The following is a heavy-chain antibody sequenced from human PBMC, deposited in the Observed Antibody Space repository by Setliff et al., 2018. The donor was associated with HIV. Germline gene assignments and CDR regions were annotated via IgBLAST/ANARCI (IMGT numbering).Heavy chain of an antibody. CDR2: IKQDGREQ. CDR1: GFTFSNYW. CDR3: ARVRCGSTDCH. Sequence: GGSLRLSCAVSGFTFSNYWWSWLRQAPGKGLEWVANIKQDGREQNYVDSVKGRFTISRDNAKNSLYLKMNSLRAEDTAVYYCARVRCGSTDCHWGPGTLVTVSS. J-gene: IGHJ4*02. V-gene: IGHV3-7*03. D-gene: IGHD2-2*01.